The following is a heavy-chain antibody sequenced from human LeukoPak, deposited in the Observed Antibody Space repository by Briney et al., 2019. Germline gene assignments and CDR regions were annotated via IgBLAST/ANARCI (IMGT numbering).Heavy chain of an antibody. CDR2: ISSSSSTI. CDR1: GFTFSSYS. D-gene: IGHD1-1*01. CDR3: ARDFGTDYYYMDV. J-gene: IGHJ6*03. Sequence: GGSLRLSCAASGFTFSSYSMNWVRQAPGKGLEWVSYISSSSSTIYYADSVKGRFTISRDNAKNSLYLQMNSLRAEDTAVYYCARDFGTDYYYMDVWGQGTPVTVSS. V-gene: IGHV3-48*04.